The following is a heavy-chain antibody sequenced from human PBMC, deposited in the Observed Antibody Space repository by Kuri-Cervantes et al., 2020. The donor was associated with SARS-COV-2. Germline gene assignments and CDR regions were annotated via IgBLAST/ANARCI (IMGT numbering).Heavy chain of an antibody. Sequence: LSLTCAASGFTFSSYAMHWVRQAPGKGLEWVAVISNDGKNKKCIASGKGRFTISRDNSQNTLYLQMKSLTSEDTAMYYCAKDRVGVYDFWGQGTLVTVSS. V-gene: IGHV3-30*04. CDR2: ISNDGKNK. CDR3: AKDRVGVYDF. CDR1: GFTFSSYA. J-gene: IGHJ4*02. D-gene: IGHD2-21*01.